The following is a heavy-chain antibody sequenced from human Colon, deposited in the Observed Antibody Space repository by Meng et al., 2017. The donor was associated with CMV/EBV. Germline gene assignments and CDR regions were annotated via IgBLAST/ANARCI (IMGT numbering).Heavy chain of an antibody. J-gene: IGHJ3*01. V-gene: IGHV3-7*01. CDR3: ARDVFRGEAFDV. Sequence: GESLKISCAASGFTFSNYWMTWVRQAPGKGLEWVANIKQNGRETSYADSVKGRFTISRDDAKNSLYLHLNSLRPEDTAVYYCARDVFRGEAFDVWGQGTMVTVSS. CDR1: GFTFSNYW. CDR2: IKQNGRET. D-gene: IGHD3-3*01.